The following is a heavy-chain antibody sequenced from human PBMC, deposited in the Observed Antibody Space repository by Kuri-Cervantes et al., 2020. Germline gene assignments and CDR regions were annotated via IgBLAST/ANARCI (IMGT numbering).Heavy chain of an antibody. J-gene: IGHJ6*02. D-gene: IGHD1-26*01. CDR1: GYTFTSYV. Sequence: ASVKVSCKASGYTFTSYVINWVRQATGQGLEWMGWMNPNSGNTGYAQKFQGRVTMTRNTSISTAYMELSSLRSEDTAVYYCARARLVGYYYYYGMDVWGQGTTVTVSS. CDR2: MNPNSGNT. CDR3: ARARLVGYYYYYGMDV. V-gene: IGHV1-8*01.